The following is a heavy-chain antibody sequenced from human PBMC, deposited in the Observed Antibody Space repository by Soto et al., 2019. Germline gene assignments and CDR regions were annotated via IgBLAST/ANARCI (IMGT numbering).Heavy chain of an antibody. D-gene: IGHD1-1*01. Sequence: SVKVSCKASGGTFSNYLFSWVRQAPGQGLEWMGGIFPIFGSSNYAQKFQGRVTITANASTSTAYMELSSLTSEDTAVYYCARNLEFRDGYISHFDYWGQGTLVTVSS. CDR2: IFPIFGSS. CDR3: ARNLEFRDGYISHFDY. J-gene: IGHJ4*02. V-gene: IGHV1-69*13. CDR1: GGTFSNYL.